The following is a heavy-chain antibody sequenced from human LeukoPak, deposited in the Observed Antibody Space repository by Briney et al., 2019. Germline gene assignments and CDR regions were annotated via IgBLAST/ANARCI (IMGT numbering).Heavy chain of an antibody. CDR2: INPKSGGT. Sequence: EASVKVSCKASGYTFSDYFIHWVRQAPGQGLEWMGWINPKSGGTNYAQKFQGRVTMTRDTSISTAYMEVSRPRSGDTAVYYCAREALSGYFDYWGQGTLVTVSS. V-gene: IGHV1-2*02. D-gene: IGHD2-15*01. CDR3: AREALSGYFDY. J-gene: IGHJ4*02. CDR1: GYTFSDYF.